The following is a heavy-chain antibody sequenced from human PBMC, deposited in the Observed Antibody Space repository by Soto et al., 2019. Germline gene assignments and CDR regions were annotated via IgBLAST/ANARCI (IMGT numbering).Heavy chain of an antibody. D-gene: IGHD3-16*01. J-gene: IGHJ6*02. CDR3: ARTFGYYGMDV. V-gene: IGHV4-38-2*01. CDR2: IYHAGSV. CDR1: GYSIASGYY. Sequence: SETLSLTCAVSGYSIASGYYWAWIRQPPGKGLEWIGSIYHAGSVYYNPSLNSRVAMSLDTSDNHFSLKLTSVTAADTAVYYCARTFGYYGMDVWGQGTTVTVS.